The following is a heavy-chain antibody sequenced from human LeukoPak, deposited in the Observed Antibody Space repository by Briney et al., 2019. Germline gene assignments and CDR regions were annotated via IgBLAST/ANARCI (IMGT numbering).Heavy chain of an antibody. V-gene: IGHV1-8*01. D-gene: IGHD4-17*01. CDR3: AREPTTTVLRGSIDY. Sequence: ASVKVSCKTSGYAFTNYDINWVRQAPGQGLEWMGWMHPDNGNTGYAQKFQGRVTMTRNTSITTAYMELRSLRSDDTAVYYCAREPTTTVLRGSIDYWGQGTQVTVSS. CDR2: MHPDNGNT. CDR1: GYAFTNYD. J-gene: IGHJ4*02.